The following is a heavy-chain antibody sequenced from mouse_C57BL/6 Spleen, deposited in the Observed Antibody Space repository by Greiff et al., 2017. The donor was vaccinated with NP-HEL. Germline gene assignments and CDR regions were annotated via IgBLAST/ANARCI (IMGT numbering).Heavy chain of an antibody. CDR1: GYTFTSYW. D-gene: IGHD3-1*01. Sequence: QVQLQQPGAELVMPGASVKLSCKASGYTFTSYWMHWVKQRPGQGLEWIGEIDPSDSYTNYNQKFKGKSTLTVDKSSSTAYMQLSSLTSEDSAVYYCARRSWSMDYWGQGTSVTVSS. CDR3: ARRSWSMDY. J-gene: IGHJ4*01. CDR2: IDPSDSYT. V-gene: IGHV1-69*01.